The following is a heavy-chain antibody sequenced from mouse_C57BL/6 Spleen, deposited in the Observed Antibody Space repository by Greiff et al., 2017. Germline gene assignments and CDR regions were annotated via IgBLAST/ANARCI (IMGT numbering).Heavy chain of an antibody. Sequence: DVMLVESGGGLVKPGGSLKLSCAASGFTFSSYAMSWVRQTPEKRLEWVATISDGGSYTYYPDNVKGRFTISRDNAKNNLYLQMSHLKSEDTAMYYCARGDDGYPWFAYWGQGTLVTVSA. CDR2: ISDGGSYT. J-gene: IGHJ3*01. V-gene: IGHV5-4*03. CDR1: GFTFSSYA. D-gene: IGHD2-3*01. CDR3: ARGDDGYPWFAY.